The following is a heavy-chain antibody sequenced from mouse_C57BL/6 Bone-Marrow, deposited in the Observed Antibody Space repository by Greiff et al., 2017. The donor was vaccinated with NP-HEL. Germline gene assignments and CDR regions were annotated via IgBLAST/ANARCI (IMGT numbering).Heavy chain of an antibody. Sequence: VMLVESGAELARPGASVKLSCKASGYTFTSYGISWVKQRTGQGLEWIGEIYPRSGNTYYNEKFKGKATLTADKSSSTAYMELRSLTSEDSAVYFCAILLRYSYYAMDYWGQGTSVTVSS. CDR3: AILLRYSYYAMDY. V-gene: IGHV1-81*01. D-gene: IGHD1-1*01. CDR1: GYTFTSYG. J-gene: IGHJ4*01. CDR2: IYPRSGNT.